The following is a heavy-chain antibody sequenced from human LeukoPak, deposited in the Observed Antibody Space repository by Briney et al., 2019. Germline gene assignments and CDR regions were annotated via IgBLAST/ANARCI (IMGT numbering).Heavy chain of an antibody. D-gene: IGHD6-13*01. J-gene: IGHJ3*02. Sequence: SQTLSLTCAVSGGSISSGGYSWSWIRQPPGKGLEWIGYIYHSGSTYYNPSLKSRVTISVDRSKNQFSLKLSSVTAADTAVYYCARVTRLLGYSSSWYGDAFDIWGQGTMVTVSS. CDR2: IYHSGST. CDR3: ARVTRLLGYSSSWYGDAFDI. V-gene: IGHV4-30-2*01. CDR1: GGSISSGGYS.